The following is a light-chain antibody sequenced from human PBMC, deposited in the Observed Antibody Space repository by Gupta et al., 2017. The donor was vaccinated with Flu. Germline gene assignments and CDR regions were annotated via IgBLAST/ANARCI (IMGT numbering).Light chain of an antibody. CDR1: QILLNTKGYTY. Sequence: VTPGEPAFISCRCSQILLNTKGYTYLNWFLQKPGQSPQFLIFLGSTRASGVPDRFSGSESGTDFTLKINRVEAEDVGVYYCMQGLQIPYTFGQGTKLEIK. V-gene: IGKV2-28*01. CDR3: MQGLQIPYT. CDR2: LGS. J-gene: IGKJ2*01.